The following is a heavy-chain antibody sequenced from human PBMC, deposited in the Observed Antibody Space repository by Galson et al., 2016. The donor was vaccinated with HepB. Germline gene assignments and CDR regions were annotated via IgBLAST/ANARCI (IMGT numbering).Heavy chain of an antibody. CDR2: INTDGGTT. V-gene: IGHV3-74*01. CDR3: ARGNRGISPAY. CDR1: GFTFSNYW. Sequence: SLRLSCAASGFTFSNYWMHWVRQGPGKGLVWVSRINTDGGTTSYADSVRGRFTISRDNAKNSLFLQMDSLRTEDTAVYYCARGNRGISPAYWGQGTLVTVSS. J-gene: IGHJ4*02. D-gene: IGHD3-10*01.